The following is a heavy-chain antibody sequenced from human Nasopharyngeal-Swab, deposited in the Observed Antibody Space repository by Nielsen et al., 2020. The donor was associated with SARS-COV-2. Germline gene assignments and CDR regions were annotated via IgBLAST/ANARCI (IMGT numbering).Heavy chain of an antibody. CDR3: ARWAGDSSGYYSDY. J-gene: IGHJ4*02. CDR2: ISHDGSYE. Sequence: GESLKISCAVPAFIFSCCGMHWVRQAPGKGLEWVAVISHDGSYEDYADSVKGRFTISRDDSKSTLYLQMHSLRTEDTAVYYCARWAGDSSGYYSDYWGQGTLVTVSS. CDR1: AFIFSCCG. V-gene: IGHV3-30*03. D-gene: IGHD3-22*01.